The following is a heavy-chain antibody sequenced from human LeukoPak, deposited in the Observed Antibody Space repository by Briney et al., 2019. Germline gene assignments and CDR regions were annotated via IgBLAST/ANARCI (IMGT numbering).Heavy chain of an antibody. J-gene: IGHJ3*02. Sequence: SETLSLTCTVSGGSISGYYWSWIRQPPGKGLEWIGYIYYSGSTNYNPSLKSRVTISVDTSKNQFSLKLSSVTAADTAVYYCARSLEAFDIWGQGTMVTVSS. CDR1: GGSISGYY. CDR3: ARSLEAFDI. CDR2: IYYSGST. D-gene: IGHD1-1*01. V-gene: IGHV4-59*01.